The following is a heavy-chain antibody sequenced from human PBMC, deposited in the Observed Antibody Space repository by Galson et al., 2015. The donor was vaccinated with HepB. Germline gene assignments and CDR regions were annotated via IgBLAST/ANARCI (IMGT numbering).Heavy chain of an antibody. CDR2: IYSGGST. CDR3: ARDQVWFGGAFDI. CDR1: GFTVSSNY. Sequence: SLRLSCAASGFTVSSNYMSWIRQAPGKGLEWVSVIYSGGSTYYADSVKDRFTISRDNSKNTLYLQMNSLRAEDTAVYYCARDQVWFGGAFDIWGQGTMVTVSP. D-gene: IGHD3-10*01. J-gene: IGHJ3*02. V-gene: IGHV3-66*02.